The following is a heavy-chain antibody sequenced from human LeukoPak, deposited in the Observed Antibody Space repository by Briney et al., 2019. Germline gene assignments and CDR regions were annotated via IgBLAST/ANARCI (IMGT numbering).Heavy chain of an antibody. V-gene: IGHV1-69*13. Sequence: SVKVSCKACGGTFSSYAIRWVRQAPGQGLEWMGGIIPIFGTANYAQKFQGRVTITSDESTSTAYMELSSLRSEDTAVYYCARTAPNKGAFDIWGQGTMVTVSS. D-gene: IGHD1/OR15-1a*01. J-gene: IGHJ3*02. CDR3: ARTAPNKGAFDI. CDR2: IIPIFGTA. CDR1: GGTFSSYA.